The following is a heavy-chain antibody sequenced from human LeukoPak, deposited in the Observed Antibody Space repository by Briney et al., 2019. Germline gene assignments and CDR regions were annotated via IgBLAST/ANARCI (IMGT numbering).Heavy chain of an antibody. V-gene: IGHV4-59*12. Sequence: PSETLSLTCTVSGGSISSYYWSWIRQPPGKGLEWIGYIYYSGSTNYNPSLKSRVTISVDTSKNQFSLKLSSVTAADTAVYYCARGRYGLFLGFRGYYYYGMDVWGQGTTVTVSS. D-gene: IGHD3-10*01. CDR2: IYYSGST. CDR3: ARGRYGLFLGFRGYYYYGMDV. J-gene: IGHJ6*02. CDR1: GGSISSYY.